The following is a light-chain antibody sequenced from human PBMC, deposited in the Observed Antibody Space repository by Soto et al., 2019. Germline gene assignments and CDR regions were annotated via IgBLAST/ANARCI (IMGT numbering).Light chain of an antibody. J-gene: IGKJ4*01. CDR1: QSVSIN. CDR3: QQCKDWPLT. V-gene: IGKV3-15*01. CDR2: GAS. Sequence: EIVMTQSPATLSVSPGERATLSCRASQSVSINLAWFQQKPGQAPRLLIYGASTRATGIPARLSGSGSGTEFTLTISSLQSEDFAVYYCQQCKDWPLTFGGGTKVEIK.